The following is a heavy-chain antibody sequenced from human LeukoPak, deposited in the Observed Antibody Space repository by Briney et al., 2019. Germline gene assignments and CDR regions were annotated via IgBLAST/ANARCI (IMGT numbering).Heavy chain of an antibody. CDR2: IYHSGST. CDR3: ARDRYGDHTYFDY. CDR1: GGSISSGGYS. Sequence: PSGTLSLTCAVSGGSISSGGYSWSWIRQPPGKGLEWIGYIYHSGSTYYNPSLKSRVTISVDRSKNQFSLKLNSVTAADTAVYYCARDRYGDHTYFDYWGQGTLVTVSS. J-gene: IGHJ4*02. V-gene: IGHV4-30-2*01. D-gene: IGHD4-17*01.